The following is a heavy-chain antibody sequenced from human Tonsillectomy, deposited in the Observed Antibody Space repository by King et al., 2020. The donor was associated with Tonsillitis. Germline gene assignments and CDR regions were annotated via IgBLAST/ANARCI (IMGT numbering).Heavy chain of an antibody. V-gene: IGHV4-59*01. CDR2: IYYSGST. CDR3: ARVPTAYDSSGYYYGWFDP. J-gene: IGHJ5*02. D-gene: IGHD3-22*01. CDR1: GGSISSYY. Sequence: VQLQESGPGLVKPSETLSLTCTVSGGSISSYYWSWIRQPPGKGLEWIGYIYYSGSTNYNPSLKSRVTISVDTSKNQFSLKLSSVTAADTAVYYCARVPTAYDSSGYYYGWFDPWGQGTLVTVSS.